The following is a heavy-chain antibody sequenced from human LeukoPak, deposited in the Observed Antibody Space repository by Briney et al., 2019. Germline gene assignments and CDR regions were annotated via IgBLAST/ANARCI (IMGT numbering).Heavy chain of an antibody. CDR1: GGTFRTSG. Sequence: SVKVSCKASGGTFRTSGVNWVRQAPGQRLEWMGCVIPVFGTSNYAEKFQDRVTITADESTSTAYMDLSSLRSEDTAVYYCAGYYYGSGGPPSPYYYYYYMDVWGKGTTVTISS. CDR2: VIPVFGTS. J-gene: IGHJ6*03. CDR3: AGYYYGSGGPPSPYYYYYYMDV. V-gene: IGHV1-69*13. D-gene: IGHD3-10*01.